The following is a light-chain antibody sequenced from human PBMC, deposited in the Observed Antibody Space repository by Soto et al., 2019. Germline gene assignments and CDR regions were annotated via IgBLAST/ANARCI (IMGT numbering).Light chain of an antibody. CDR1: SSNIGAPYD. J-gene: IGLJ1*01. CDR3: QSYDSSLSGHV. Sequence: QSVLTQPPSVSGAPGQGVTISCTGSSSNIGAPYDVHWYQQFPGTAPKLLIFGNTNRPSGVPDRFSASRSGTSASLAIAGLQAEDEAEYYCQSYDSSLSGHVFGNGTKVTVL. V-gene: IGLV1-40*01. CDR2: GNT.